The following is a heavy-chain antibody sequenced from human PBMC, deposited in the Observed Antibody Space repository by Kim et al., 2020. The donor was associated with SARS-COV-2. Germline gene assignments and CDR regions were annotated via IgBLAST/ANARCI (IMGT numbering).Heavy chain of an antibody. V-gene: IGHV3-23*01. CDR1: GFTFSSYA. J-gene: IGHJ4*02. D-gene: IGHD2-15*01. Sequence: GGSLRLSCAASGFTFSSYAMSWVRQAPGKGLEWVSAISGSGGSTYYADSVKGRFTISRDNSKNTLYLQMNSLRAEDTAVYYCAKFASLYCSGGSCYLDYWGQGTLVTVSS. CDR2: ISGSGGST. CDR3: AKFASLYCSGGSCYLDY.